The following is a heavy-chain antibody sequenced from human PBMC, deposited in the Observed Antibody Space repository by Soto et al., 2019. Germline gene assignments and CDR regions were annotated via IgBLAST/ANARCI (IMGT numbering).Heavy chain of an antibody. V-gene: IGHV1-69*13. CDR2: IIPIFGTA. CDR1: GRTVSSYA. J-gene: IGHJ4*02. Sequence: SVKVYCNASGRTVSSYAISWVRQAPGQGLEWMGGIIPIFGTANYAQKFQGRVTITADESTSTAYMELSSLRSEDTAVYYCARNGKTGVYPPFDYGGQGTLVDVSS. CDR3: ARNGKTGVYPPFDY. D-gene: IGHD1-26*01.